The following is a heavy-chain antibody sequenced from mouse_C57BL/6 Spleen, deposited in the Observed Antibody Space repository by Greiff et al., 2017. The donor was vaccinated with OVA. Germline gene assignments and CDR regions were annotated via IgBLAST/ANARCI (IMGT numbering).Heavy chain of an antibody. CDR1: GYAFSSYW. J-gene: IGHJ2*01. D-gene: IGHD1-1*01. CDR3: ARNSGSSDEYFDY. CDR2: IYPGDGDT. Sequence: VQLQQSGAELVKPGASVKISCKASGYAFSSYWMNWVKQRPGKGLEWIGQIYPGDGDTNYNGKFKGKATLTADKSSSTAYMQLRSLTSADSAVDVCARNSGSSDEYFDYWGQGTTLTVAS. V-gene: IGHV1-80*01.